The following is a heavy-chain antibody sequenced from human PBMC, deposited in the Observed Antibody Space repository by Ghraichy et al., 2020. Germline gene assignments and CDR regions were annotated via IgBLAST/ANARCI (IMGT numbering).Heavy chain of an antibody. V-gene: IGHV3-23*01. CDR1: GFTFSSYA. CDR2: ISGSGGST. D-gene: IGHD3-10*01. J-gene: IGHJ4*02. CDR3: AKDRYASGPYYFDF. Sequence: GSLRLSCSASGFTFSSYAMSWVRQAPGKGLEWVSCISGSGGSTNYADSVKGRFTFSRDNSKNTLYLQMNSLRAEDTAVYYCAKDRYASGPYYFDFWGQGTLVTVSS.